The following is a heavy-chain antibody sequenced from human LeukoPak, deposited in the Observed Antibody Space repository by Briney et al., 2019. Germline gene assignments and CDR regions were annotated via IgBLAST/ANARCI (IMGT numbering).Heavy chain of an antibody. D-gene: IGHD3-16*01. CDR1: GGFYRGYY. CDR3: AMRGDELNYYYYGMDC. CDR2: INHSGST. Sequence: SETLSLTCTVYGGFYRGYYWSWIRQPPGKGLEWIGEINHSGSTNYNPSLKSRVTISVDTSKNQFSLKLSSVTAADTAVDCGAMRGDELNYYYYGMDCRGQGTTVTVSS. J-gene: IGHJ6*02. V-gene: IGHV4-34*01.